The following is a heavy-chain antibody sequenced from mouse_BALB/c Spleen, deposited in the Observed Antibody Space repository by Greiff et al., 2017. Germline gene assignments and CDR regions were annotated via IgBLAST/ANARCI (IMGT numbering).Heavy chain of an antibody. CDR2: ININGGST. CDR1: GFTFSSYG. Sequence: EVMLVESGGGLVQPGGSLKLSCAASGFTFSSYGMSWVRQTPDKRLELVATININGGSTYYPDSVKGRFTISRDNAKNTLYLQMSSLKSEDTAMYYCARDGGGAWFAYWGQGTLVTVSA. CDR3: ARDGGGAWFAY. J-gene: IGHJ3*01. V-gene: IGHV5-6-3*01.